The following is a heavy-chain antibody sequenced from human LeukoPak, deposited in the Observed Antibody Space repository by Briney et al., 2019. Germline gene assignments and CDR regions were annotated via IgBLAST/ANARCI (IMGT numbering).Heavy chain of an antibody. CDR2: INPNSGGT. CDR1: GYTFTGYY. CDR3: AREAAGTGDYFDY. D-gene: IGHD6-13*01. Sequence: ASVTVSCKASGYTFTGYYMHWVRQAPGQGLEWMGWINPNSGGTNYAQKFQGRVTMTRDTSISTAYMELSRLRSDDTAVYYCAREAAGTGDYFDYWGQGTLVTVSS. V-gene: IGHV1-2*02. J-gene: IGHJ4*02.